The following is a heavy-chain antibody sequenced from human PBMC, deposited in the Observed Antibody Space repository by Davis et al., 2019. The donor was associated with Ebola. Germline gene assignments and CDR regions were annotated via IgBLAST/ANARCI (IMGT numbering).Heavy chain of an antibody. V-gene: IGHV3-48*04. CDR3: AKEDNWNPYYYGMDV. J-gene: IGHJ6*02. Sequence: GESLKISCAASGFTFSSYWMIWVRHAPGKGLEWVSYISDSSTTIYYADSVKGRFTISRDNAKNSLYLQMNSLRAEDTAVYYCAKEDNWNPYYYGMDVWGQGTTVTVSS. CDR1: GFTFSSYW. D-gene: IGHD1-20*01. CDR2: ISDSSTTI.